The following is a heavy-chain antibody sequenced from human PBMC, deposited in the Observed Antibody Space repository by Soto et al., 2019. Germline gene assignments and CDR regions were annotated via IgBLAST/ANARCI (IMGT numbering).Heavy chain of an antibody. Sequence: GASVKVSCKASGYTFTSYGISWVRQAPGQGLEWMGWISAYNGNTNYAQKLQGRVTMTTDTSTSTAYMELRSLRSEDTAVYYCARERDIVATTASVNKNYYGMDVWGQGTTVTVSS. CDR3: ARERDIVATTASVNKNYYGMDV. V-gene: IGHV1-18*01. J-gene: IGHJ6*02. CDR2: ISAYNGNT. D-gene: IGHD5-12*01. CDR1: GYTFTSYG.